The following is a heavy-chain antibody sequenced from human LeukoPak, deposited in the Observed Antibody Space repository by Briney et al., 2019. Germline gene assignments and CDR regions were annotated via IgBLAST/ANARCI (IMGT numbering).Heavy chain of an antibody. Sequence: SETLSLTCAVYGGSFSAFHWNWIRQSPAKGLEWLGEMKQSGTPRYNPSLQSRVTISVDKSKNQFSLSVRSVTAADTAVYYRASRPFLYGFRTYFDNWAQGTLVTVSS. CDR2: MKQSGTP. CDR3: ASRPFLYGFRTYFDN. V-gene: IGHV4-34*01. CDR1: GGSFSAFH. D-gene: IGHD3-10*01. J-gene: IGHJ4*02.